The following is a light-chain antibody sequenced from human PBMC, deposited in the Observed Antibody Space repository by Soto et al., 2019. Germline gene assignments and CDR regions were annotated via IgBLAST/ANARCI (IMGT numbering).Light chain of an antibody. CDR2: DAS. Sequence: EIVLTQSPATLSLSPGERATLSCRASQSVSSYLAWYQQKPGQAPRLLIYDASNRATGIPAKFSGSGSGTDFTLTISSLEPDELAVSYCQQRSNGPRTFGQGTKV. CDR3: QQRSNGPRT. J-gene: IGKJ1*01. V-gene: IGKV3-11*01. CDR1: QSVSSY.